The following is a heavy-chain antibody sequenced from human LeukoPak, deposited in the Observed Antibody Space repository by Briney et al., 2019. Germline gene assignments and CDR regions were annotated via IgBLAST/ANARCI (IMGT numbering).Heavy chain of an antibody. V-gene: IGHV1-2*02. CDR2: INPNSGGT. CDR1: GYTFTGYY. Sequence: ASVKVSCKASGYTFTGYYMHWVRQAPGQGLEWMGWINPNSGGTNYAQKFQGRVTMTRDTSISTAYMELGRLRSNDTAVYYCAREGCSSTSCLGIWFDPWGQGTLVTVSS. J-gene: IGHJ5*02. CDR3: AREGCSSTSCLGIWFDP. D-gene: IGHD2-2*01.